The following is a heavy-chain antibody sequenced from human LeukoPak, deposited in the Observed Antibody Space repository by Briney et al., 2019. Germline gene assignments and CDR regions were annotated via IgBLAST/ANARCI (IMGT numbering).Heavy chain of an antibody. Sequence: GGSLRLSCAASGFTFSSYAMSWVRQAPGKGLEWVSAISGSGGSTYYADSVKGRFTISRDNSKNTLYLQMNSLRAEDTAVYYCARPKIPSDAFDIWGQGTMVTVSS. CDR3: ARPKIPSDAFDI. J-gene: IGHJ3*02. CDR2: ISGSGGST. V-gene: IGHV3-23*01. CDR1: GFTFSSYA. D-gene: IGHD2-2*02.